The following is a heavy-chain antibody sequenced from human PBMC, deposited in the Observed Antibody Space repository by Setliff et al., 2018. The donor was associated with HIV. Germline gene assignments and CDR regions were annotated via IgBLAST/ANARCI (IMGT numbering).Heavy chain of an antibody. CDR1: GYTFSTYS. Sequence: PGASVKVSCKASGYTFSTYSIHWVRQAPGQRLEWMGWINPGSGNTQYSQKLQGRITITRDSSASTVYLELSSLRFEDTAVYYCARVYCSGGACYSLNSWGQGALVTVSS. CDR2: INPGSGNT. D-gene: IGHD2-15*01. V-gene: IGHV1-3*01. CDR3: ARVYCSGGACYSLNS. J-gene: IGHJ4*02.